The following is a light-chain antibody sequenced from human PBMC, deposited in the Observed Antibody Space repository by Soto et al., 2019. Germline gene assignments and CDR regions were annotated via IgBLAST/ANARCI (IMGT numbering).Light chain of an antibody. CDR3: QQFAISTT. CDR2: DAS. CDR1: HNIERW. J-gene: IGKJ1*01. V-gene: IGKV1-5*01. Sequence: IQMTQSPSTLSASVGDSVTITCRASHNIERWMAWYQQKPGKAPSLLIFDASTLHSGVPSRFSGSGSGTDFTLTISSLQPDDFAPYYCQQFAISTTFGQGTKVDIK.